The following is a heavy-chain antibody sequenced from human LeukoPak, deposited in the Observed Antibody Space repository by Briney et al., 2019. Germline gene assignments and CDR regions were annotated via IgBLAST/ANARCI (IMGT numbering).Heavy chain of an antibody. CDR2: VNHIGST. CDR1: SGSFSGYY. J-gene: IGHJ6*02. V-gene: IGHV4-34*01. D-gene: IGHD2-21*01. CDR3: ARGRIVEGHYYYYYGMDV. Sequence: SETLSLTCAVYSGSFSGYYWSWIRQPPGKGLEWIGEVNHIGSTNYNPSLNSRVTISVDTSKNQFSLNLGSVTAADTAVYYCARGRIVEGHYYYYYGMDVWGQGTTVTVSS.